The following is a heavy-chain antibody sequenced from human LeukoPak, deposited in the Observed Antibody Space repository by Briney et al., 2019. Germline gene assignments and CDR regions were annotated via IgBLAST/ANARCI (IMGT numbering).Heavy chain of an antibody. CDR2: MSPNSGNT. D-gene: IGHD3-22*01. CDR1: GYTFTSYD. V-gene: IGHV1-8*03. J-gene: IGHJ4*02. CDR3: ARGQSSGYDDY. Sequence: ASVKVSCKXSGYTFTSYDINWVRQATGQGLERMGWMSPNSGNTGYSQKFQGRVTITRNTSISTAYMELSSLRSEDTAVYYCARGQSSGYDDYWGQGTLVTVSS.